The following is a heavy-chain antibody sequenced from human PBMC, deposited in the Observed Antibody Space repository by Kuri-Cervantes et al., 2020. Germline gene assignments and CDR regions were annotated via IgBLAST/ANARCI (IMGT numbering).Heavy chain of an antibody. CDR3: ARRGPNWNDDAGWFDP. CDR1: GGTFNTYA. D-gene: IGHD1-1*01. Sequence: SVKVSCKASGGTFNTYAINWVRQAPGQGLEWMGGIIPIFGTENANYAQKFQGRVSITTDESTSTAYMELSSLRSEDTAVYYCARRGPNWNDDAGWFDPWGQGTLVTVSS. CDR2: IIPIFGTENA. J-gene: IGHJ5*02. V-gene: IGHV1-69*05.